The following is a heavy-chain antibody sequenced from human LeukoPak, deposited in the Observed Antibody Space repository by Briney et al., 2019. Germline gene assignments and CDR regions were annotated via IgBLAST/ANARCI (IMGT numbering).Heavy chain of an antibody. CDR1: GFTFSNYS. V-gene: IGHV3-21*01. CDR3: AKSPISNIVVVPAASFDY. CDR2: ISSSSSYI. Sequence: GGSLRLSCAASGFTFSNYSMNWVRQAPGKGLEWVSSISSSSSYIYYTDSVKGRFTISRDNAKNSMYLQMNSLRAEDTAVYYCAKSPISNIVVVPAASFDYWGQGTLVTVSS. D-gene: IGHD2-2*01. J-gene: IGHJ4*02.